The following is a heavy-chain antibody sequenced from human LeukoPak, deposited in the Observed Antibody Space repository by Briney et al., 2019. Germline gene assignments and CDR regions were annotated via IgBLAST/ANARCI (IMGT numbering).Heavy chain of an antibody. CDR3: ARRGTGHGMDV. D-gene: IGHD1-1*01. Sequence: GGSLRLSCAASGFTFNNYWIHWDRQVPGKGLVWVSRINNDGSSASYVDSVKGRFTISRDNAKNTLFLQMNSLRAEDTAVYYCARRGTGHGMDVWGQGTTVIVSS. CDR1: GFTFNNYW. J-gene: IGHJ6*02. CDR2: INNDGSSA. V-gene: IGHV3-74*01.